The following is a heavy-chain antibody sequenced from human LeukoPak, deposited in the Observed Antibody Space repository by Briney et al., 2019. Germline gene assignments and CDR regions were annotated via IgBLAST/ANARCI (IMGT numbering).Heavy chain of an antibody. CDR3: ASCGGVYCGGDPGDAFDI. J-gene: IGHJ3*02. CDR2: IYYSGST. V-gene: IGHV4-59*01. D-gene: IGHD2-21*02. CDR1: GVSISSYY. Sequence: SETLSLTCTGSGVSISSYYWSWIRQPPGKGLEWLGYIYYSGSTNYNPSLKSRVTISVDTSKNQFSLKLSSVTAADTAVYYCASCGGVYCGGDPGDAFDIWGQGTMVTASS.